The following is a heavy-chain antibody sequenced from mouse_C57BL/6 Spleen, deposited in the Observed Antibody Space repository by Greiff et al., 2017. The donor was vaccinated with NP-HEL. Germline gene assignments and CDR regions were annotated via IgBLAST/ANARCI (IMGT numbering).Heavy chain of an antibody. CDR1: GFTFSSYA. Sequence: EVKVVESGGGLVKPGGSLKLSCAASGFTFSSYAMSWVRQTPEKRLEWVATISDGGSYTYYPDNVKGRFTISRDNAKNNLYLQMSHLKSEDTAMYYCARDREAYYRGAMDYWGQGTSVTVSS. D-gene: IGHD2-12*01. V-gene: IGHV5-4*01. CDR3: ARDREAYYRGAMDY. J-gene: IGHJ4*01. CDR2: ISDGGSYT.